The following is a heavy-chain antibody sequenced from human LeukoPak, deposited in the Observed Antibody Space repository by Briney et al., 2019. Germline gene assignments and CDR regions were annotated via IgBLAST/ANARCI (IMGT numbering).Heavy chain of an antibody. Sequence: GASVKVSCKASGGTFSSYAISWVRQAPGQGLEWMGRIIPIFGIATYAQKFQGRVTITADKSTSTAYMELSSLRSEDTAVYYCARAVGSGWNYFDYWGQGTLVTVSS. J-gene: IGHJ4*02. D-gene: IGHD6-19*01. V-gene: IGHV1-69*04. CDR1: GGTFSSYA. CDR2: IIPIFGIA. CDR3: ARAVGSGWNYFDY.